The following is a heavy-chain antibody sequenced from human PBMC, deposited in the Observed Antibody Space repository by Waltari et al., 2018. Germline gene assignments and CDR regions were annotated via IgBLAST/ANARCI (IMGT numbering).Heavy chain of an antibody. V-gene: IGHV3-20*04. J-gene: IGHJ4*02. CDR2: FNWNGGST. CDR3: ARWLGAYAYSLFDY. CDR1: VFTVDAYG. D-gene: IGHD3-16*01. Sequence: EVQLGESGGSVVRPGGSLTLSCPGFVFTVDAYGMSWVGQGPGKGLEWVSGFNWNGGSTAYADSVKGRFTMSRDNAKNSLHLQMKSLRAEDTALYYCARWLGAYAYSLFDYWGQGTPVTVSS.